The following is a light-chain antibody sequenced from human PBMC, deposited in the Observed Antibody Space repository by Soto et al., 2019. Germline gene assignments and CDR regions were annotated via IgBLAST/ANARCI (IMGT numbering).Light chain of an antibody. CDR1: SSNIGNNY. CDR2: DNN. Sequence: QSVLTQPPSVSAAPGQNVTISCSGISSNIGNNYVSWYKQLPGTAPKLLIYDNNKRPSGIPDRFSGSKSGTSATLDITGLQTGDEADYNCGTWDSRLTVGVFGGGTKLTVL. CDR3: GTWDSRLTVGV. J-gene: IGLJ2*01. V-gene: IGLV1-51*01.